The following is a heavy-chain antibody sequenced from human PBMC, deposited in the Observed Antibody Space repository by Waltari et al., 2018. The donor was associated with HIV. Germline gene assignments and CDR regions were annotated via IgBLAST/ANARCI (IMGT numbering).Heavy chain of an antibody. J-gene: IGHJ4*02. CDR2: KLDGGTT. V-gene: IGHV3-15*01. Sequence: KLDGGTTDYAAPVKGRFTISRDDSKNTLYLQMNSLKTEDTAMYYCTTSGWGSGNSYKRKDRWDYWGQGTLVTVSS. D-gene: IGHD3-10*01. CDR3: TTSGWGSGNSYKRKDRWDY.